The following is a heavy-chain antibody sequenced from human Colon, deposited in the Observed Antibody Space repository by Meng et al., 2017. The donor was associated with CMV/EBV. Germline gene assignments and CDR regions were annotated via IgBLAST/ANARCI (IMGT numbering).Heavy chain of an antibody. CDR2: ISEENGNK. D-gene: IGHD4-17*01. CDR3: ARAGAAVTTHLDL. J-gene: IGHJ5*02. Sequence: KAAGDKCGHDEINWVRQVPGQGIEGVGWISEENGNKNDAKKFQGRATVTTDTYTKTAYMELRGLRSDDSAVYYCARAGAAVTTHLDLWGQGTLVTVSS. CDR1: GDKCGHDE. V-gene: IGHV1-18*01.